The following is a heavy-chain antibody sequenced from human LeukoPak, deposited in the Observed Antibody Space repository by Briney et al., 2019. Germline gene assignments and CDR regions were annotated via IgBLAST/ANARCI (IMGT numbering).Heavy chain of an antibody. CDR3: ARSCTPGTLDAFDI. J-gene: IGHJ3*02. V-gene: IGHV5-51*01. Sequence: KDGESLKISCKGSGYSFTSYWIGWVRQMPGKGLGWMGIIYPGDSDTRYSPSFQGQVTISADKSISTVYLQWSSLKASDTAIYYCARSCTPGTLDAFDIWGQGTMVTVSS. CDR2: IYPGDSDT. CDR1: GYSFTSYW. D-gene: IGHD1-1*01.